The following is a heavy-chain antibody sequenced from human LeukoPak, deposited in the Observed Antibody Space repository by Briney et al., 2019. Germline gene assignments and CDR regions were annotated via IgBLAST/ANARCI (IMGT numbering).Heavy chain of an antibody. CDR2: ISGNGGST. D-gene: IGHD6-6*01. Sequence: SVRLSCAATGFTFSSHAMSWVRQAPGKGLEWVSGISGNGGSTYYADSVKGRFTISRDNSKNTLYLQMNSLRREDTAIYYCARKDGYSTSSSDYWGQGTLVAVSS. V-gene: IGHV3-23*01. CDR3: ARKDGYSTSSSDY. J-gene: IGHJ4*02. CDR1: GFTFSSHA.